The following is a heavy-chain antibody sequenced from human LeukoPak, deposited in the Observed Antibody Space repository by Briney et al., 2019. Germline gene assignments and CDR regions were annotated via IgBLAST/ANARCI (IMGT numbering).Heavy chain of an antibody. D-gene: IGHD1-26*01. V-gene: IGHV3-21*01. Sequence: GGSLRLSCAASGFTFSSYSMNWVRQAPGKGLEWVSAISGSGGSTYYADSVKGRFTISRDNAKNSLYLQMNSLRAEDTAVYYCASGGATIDYWGQGTLVTVSS. J-gene: IGHJ4*02. CDR3: ASGGATIDY. CDR2: ISGSGGST. CDR1: GFTFSSYS.